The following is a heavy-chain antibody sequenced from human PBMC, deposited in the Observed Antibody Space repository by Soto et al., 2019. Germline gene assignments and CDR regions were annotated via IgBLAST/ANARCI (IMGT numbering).Heavy chain of an antibody. CDR3: ARDGVSVHAFDI. Sequence: SETLSLTCTVSGGSISIGGYYLSWIRQHPGKGLEWIGYIYYSGSTYYNPSLKSRVTISVDTSKNQLSLKLSSVTAADTAVYYCARDGVSVHAFDIWGKVXMVTV. CDR1: GGSISIGGYY. J-gene: IGHJ3*02. V-gene: IGHV4-31*03. D-gene: IGHD3-10*01. CDR2: IYYSGST.